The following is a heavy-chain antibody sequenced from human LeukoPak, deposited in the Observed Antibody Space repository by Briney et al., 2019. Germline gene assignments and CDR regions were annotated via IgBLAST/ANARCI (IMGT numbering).Heavy chain of an antibody. CDR1: GFTFSSYS. Sequence: AGGSLRLSCAVSGFTFSSYSMNWVRQAPGKGLEWVSSISTSGSYIYYADSVKGRFTISRDNAKNSLYLQMNSLRDEDTAVYYCAREGTVGGWYAFDIWGQGTMVTVSS. V-gene: IGHV3-21*01. CDR2: ISTSGSYI. D-gene: IGHD6-19*01. J-gene: IGHJ3*02. CDR3: AREGTVGGWYAFDI.